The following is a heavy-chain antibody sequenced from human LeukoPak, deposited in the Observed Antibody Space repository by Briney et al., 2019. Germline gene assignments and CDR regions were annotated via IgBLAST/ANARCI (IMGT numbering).Heavy chain of an antibody. V-gene: IGHV3-23*01. CDR3: ARDEYSGLYYYMDV. Sequence: GGSLRLSCAASGFTFSSYAMSWVRQAPGKGLEWVSAISGSGGSTYYADSVKGRFTISRDNAKKSLHLQMNSLRAEDTAVYYCARDEYSGLYYYMDVWGKGTTVTVSS. D-gene: IGHD5-12*01. CDR1: GFTFSSYA. CDR2: ISGSGGST. J-gene: IGHJ6*03.